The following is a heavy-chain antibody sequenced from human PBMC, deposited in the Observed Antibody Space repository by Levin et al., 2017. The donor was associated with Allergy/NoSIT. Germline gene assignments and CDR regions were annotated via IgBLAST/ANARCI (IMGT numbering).Heavy chain of an antibody. D-gene: IGHD3-3*01. V-gene: IGHV3-11*01. J-gene: IGHJ4*02. CDR1: GFTFSDYY. CDR2: ISSSGSTI. CDR3: ARGAYYDFWSGPPDY. Sequence: SCAASGFTFSDYYMSWIRQAPGKGLEWVSYISSSGSTIYYADSVKGRFTISRDNAKNSLYLQMNSLRAEDTAVYYCARGAYYDFWSGPPDYWGQGTLVTVSS.